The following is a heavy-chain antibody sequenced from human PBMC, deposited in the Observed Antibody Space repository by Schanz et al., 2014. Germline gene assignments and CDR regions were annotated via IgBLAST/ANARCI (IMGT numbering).Heavy chain of an antibody. D-gene: IGHD1-1*01. Sequence: VQLLESGGGLVQPGGSLRLSCAASGFTFSSYCINWVRQAPGKGLEWVANINQDGSEKYYVDSVKGRFTISRDNAKNSLYLQMNGLRAEDTAVFYCARDGAELYYFDDWGQGTLVTVSS. CDR1: GFTFSSYC. CDR3: ARDGAELYYFDD. V-gene: IGHV3-7*01. CDR2: INQDGSEK. J-gene: IGHJ4*02.